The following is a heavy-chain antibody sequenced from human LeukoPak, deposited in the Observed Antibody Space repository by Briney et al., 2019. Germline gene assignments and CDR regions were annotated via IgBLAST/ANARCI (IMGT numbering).Heavy chain of an antibody. Sequence: TGGSLRLSCAASGFTFSSYAMSWVRQAPGEGLEWVSAISGSGGSTYYADSVKGRFTISRDNSKNTLYLQMNSLRAEDTAVYYCASDREYSGYDRDYWGQGTLVTVSS. J-gene: IGHJ4*02. V-gene: IGHV3-23*01. D-gene: IGHD5-12*01. CDR3: ASDREYSGYDRDY. CDR2: ISGSGGST. CDR1: GFTFSSYA.